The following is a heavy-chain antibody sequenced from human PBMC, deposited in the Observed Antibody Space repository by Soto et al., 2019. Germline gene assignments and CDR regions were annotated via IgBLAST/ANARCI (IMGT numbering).Heavy chain of an antibody. D-gene: IGHD4-17*01. Sequence: LXLXCPASCFTFSIXAVSWVPHAPVKWLEWVSTTSDSGNSTYSADSLKGRFTISRDNSKNTLYLQMNSLRDQDTAVYYCARDRYGDPLWGHDDFDYWGQGTLGTLS. V-gene: IGHV3-23*01. CDR1: CFTFSIXA. CDR2: TSDSGNST. CDR3: ARDRYGDPLWGHDDFDY. J-gene: IGHJ4*02.